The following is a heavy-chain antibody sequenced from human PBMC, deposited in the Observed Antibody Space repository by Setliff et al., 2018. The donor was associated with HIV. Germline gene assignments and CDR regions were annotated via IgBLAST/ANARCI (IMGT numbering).Heavy chain of an antibody. CDR1: GFTFSTYR. J-gene: IGHJ4*02. Sequence: GGSLRLSCAASGFTFSTYRMNWVRQAPGKGLEWVSSISSSSSYIYYADSLKGRFTISRDNSKNTLYLQMNSLRAEDTAVYYCARDLDPDYYDSSQPGYWGQGTLVTVSS. D-gene: IGHD3-22*01. V-gene: IGHV3-21*01. CDR2: ISSSSSYI. CDR3: ARDLDPDYYDSSQPGY.